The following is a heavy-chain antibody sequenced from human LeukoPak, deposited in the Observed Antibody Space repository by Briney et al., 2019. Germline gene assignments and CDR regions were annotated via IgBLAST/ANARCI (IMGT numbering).Heavy chain of an antibody. J-gene: IGHJ4*02. Sequence: GASVKVSCKASGYTFTSYGISWVRQAPGQGLEWMGWISAYNGNTNYAQKLQGRVTMTTDTSTSTAYMELRSLRSDDTAVYYCARDGGDGYNGDHKPGFDYWGQGTLVTVSS. V-gene: IGHV1-18*01. CDR1: GYTFTSYG. CDR2: ISAYNGNT. D-gene: IGHD5-24*01. CDR3: ARDGGDGYNGDHKPGFDY.